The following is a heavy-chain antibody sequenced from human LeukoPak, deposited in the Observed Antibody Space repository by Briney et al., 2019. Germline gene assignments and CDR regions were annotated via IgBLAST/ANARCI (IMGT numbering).Heavy chain of an antibody. V-gene: IGHV3-23*01. CDR3: AKGLSSSTWADLDY. D-gene: IGHD6-13*01. Sequence: PGGSLRLSCSASGFTFTNHAMSWVRQAPGMGLEWVSGISGSDGTTNYADSVKGRFTISRDNSKNTLYLQMNSLRGEETAVYYCAKGLSSSTWADLDYWGQGTLVTVSS. CDR2: ISGSDGTT. J-gene: IGHJ4*02. CDR1: GFTFTNHA.